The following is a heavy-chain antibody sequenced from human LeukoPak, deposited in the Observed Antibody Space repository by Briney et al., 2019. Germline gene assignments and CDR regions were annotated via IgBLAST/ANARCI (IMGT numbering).Heavy chain of an antibody. J-gene: IGHJ4*02. V-gene: IGHV3-21*01. D-gene: IGHD6-19*01. Sequence: PGGSLRLSCAASGFSFSSSRMNWVRQAPGKGLEWVSSFSSSSSYKYYADSVKGRFTISRDNAKNSLYLQMNSLRAEDTAVYFCAREAWSSGPFDYWGQGTLVTVS. CDR2: FSSSSSYK. CDR1: GFSFSSSR. CDR3: AREAWSSGPFDY.